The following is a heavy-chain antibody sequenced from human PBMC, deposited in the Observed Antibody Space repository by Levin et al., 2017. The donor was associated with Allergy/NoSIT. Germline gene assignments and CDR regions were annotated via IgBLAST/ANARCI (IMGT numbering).Heavy chain of an antibody. CDR2: ISSNSGSTI. J-gene: IGHJ6*03. CDR3: ARDSGYYYYFYMDV. Sequence: GESLKISCTASEFTLSRYSMNWVRQAPGKGLEWVSYISSNSGSTIYYADSVKGRFTISRDNAKNSVYLQMRSLRAEDTAVYYCARDSGYYYYFYMDVWGKGTTVTVSS. D-gene: IGHD5-12*01. V-gene: IGHV3-48*01. CDR1: EFTLSRYS.